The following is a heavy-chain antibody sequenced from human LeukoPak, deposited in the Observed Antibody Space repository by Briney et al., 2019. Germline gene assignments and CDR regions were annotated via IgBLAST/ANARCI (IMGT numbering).Heavy chain of an antibody. D-gene: IGHD3-22*01. J-gene: IGHJ4*02. CDR3: ARSSRYDSSGYYYYFDY. CDR2: IYTSGST. Sequence: SETLSLTCTVSGGSISSYYWSWIRQPPGKVLEWIGYIYTSGSTNYNPSLKSRVTISVDTSKNQLSLKLSSVTAADTAVYYCARSSRYDSSGYYYYFDYWGQGTLVTVSS. V-gene: IGHV4-4*09. CDR1: GGSISSYY.